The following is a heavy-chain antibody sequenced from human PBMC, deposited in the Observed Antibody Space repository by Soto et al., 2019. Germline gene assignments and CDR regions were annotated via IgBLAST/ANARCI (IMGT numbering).Heavy chain of an antibody. CDR1: GYTFTRYG. J-gene: IGHJ1*01. CDR3: ARDGLVWFGELPSQFQH. CDR2: ISAYNGKT. Sequence: QVQLVQSGAEVKKPGASVKVSCKASGYTFTRYGISWVRQAPGQGLEWMGWISAYNGKTNYAQKLQGRVTMTTDTSTSTAYMELRSLRSDDTAVYYCARDGLVWFGELPSQFQHWGQGTLVTVSS. D-gene: IGHD3-10*01. V-gene: IGHV1-18*01.